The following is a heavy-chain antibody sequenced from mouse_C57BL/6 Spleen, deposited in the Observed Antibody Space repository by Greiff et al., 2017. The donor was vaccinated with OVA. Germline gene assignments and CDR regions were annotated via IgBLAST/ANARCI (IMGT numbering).Heavy chain of an antibody. CDR1: GYAFSSSW. D-gene: IGHD2-4*01. CDR3: ARSGDNDEPFAY. V-gene: IGHV1-82*01. Sequence: QVQLKQSGPELVKPGASVKISCKASGYAFSSSWMNWVKQRPGKGLEWIGRIYPGDGDTNYNGKFKGKATLTADKSSSTAYMQLSSLTSEDSAVYFCARSGDNDEPFAYWGQGTLVTVSA. CDR2: IYPGDGDT. J-gene: IGHJ3*01.